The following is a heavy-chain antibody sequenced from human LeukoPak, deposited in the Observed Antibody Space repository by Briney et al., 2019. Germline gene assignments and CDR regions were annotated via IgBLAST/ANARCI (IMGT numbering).Heavy chain of an antibody. V-gene: IGHV1-46*01. CDR1: GYTFSSYY. J-gene: IGHJ4*02. Sequence: GASVKVSCKASGYTFSSYYVHWVRQAPGQGLEWMGMIIPSDGFTSYAQKFQGRVTMTTDTSTSTAYMELRSLRSDDTAVYYCAKDVLHRIHYDSSAYYPGSSYWGQGTLVTVSS. CDR3: AKDVLHRIHYDSSAYYPGSSY. D-gene: IGHD3-22*01. CDR2: IIPSDGFT.